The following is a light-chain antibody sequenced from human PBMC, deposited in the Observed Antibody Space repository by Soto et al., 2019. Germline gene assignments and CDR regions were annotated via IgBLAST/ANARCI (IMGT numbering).Light chain of an antibody. V-gene: IGKV1-5*01. Sequence: DIQMTQSPSTLSASVGDRVTITCRASQSVSSWLAWYQQKPGKAPKLLIYTASNLYSGVPSRFSGSGSGTEFTLTISSLQPDDFATYYCQQFSSYSRTFGQGTKV. CDR1: QSVSSW. J-gene: IGKJ1*01. CDR3: QQFSSYSRT. CDR2: TAS.